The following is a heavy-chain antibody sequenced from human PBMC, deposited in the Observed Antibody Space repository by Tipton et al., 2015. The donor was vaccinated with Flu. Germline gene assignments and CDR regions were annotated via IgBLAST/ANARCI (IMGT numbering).Heavy chain of an antibody. D-gene: IGHD5-24*01. V-gene: IGHV3-53*01. Sequence: QLVQSGGGLVQPGGSLRLSCAASGFTVSSNYMSWVRQAPGKGLEWVSVIYSGGSTYYADSVKGRFTISRDNSKNTLYLQMNSLRAEDTAVYYCARERPPKGWLPYDVFDIWGQGTMVTVSS. CDR1: GFTVSSNY. CDR3: ARERPPKGWLPYDVFDI. J-gene: IGHJ3*02. CDR2: IYSGGST.